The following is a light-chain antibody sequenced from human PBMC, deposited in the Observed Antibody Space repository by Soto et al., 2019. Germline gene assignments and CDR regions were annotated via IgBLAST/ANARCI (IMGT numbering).Light chain of an antibody. CDR3: QQYGSSGT. J-gene: IGKJ1*01. CDR1: QSIGSH. V-gene: IGKV3-11*01. CDR2: DAS. Sequence: EIVLTQSPATLSLSPGERATLSCRARQSIGSHLAWYQQQPGQAPRLLIHDASSRATGIPARFSGSGSGTDFTLTISSLEPEDFAVYYCQQYGSSGTFGQGAKVDIK.